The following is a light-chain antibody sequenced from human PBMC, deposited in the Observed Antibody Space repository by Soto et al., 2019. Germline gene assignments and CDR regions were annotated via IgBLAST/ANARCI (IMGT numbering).Light chain of an antibody. Sequence: DIQLSQSPSFLSPSLGESVTITCRASQDIAIYLAWYQQKPGEAPKLLIYAASTLYGGVPSRFSGSGSGTDFALTITSLQAEDFATYYCQQLRMYPSTFGGGTKVDIK. CDR1: QDIAIY. CDR3: QQLRMYPST. V-gene: IGKV1-9*01. J-gene: IGKJ4*01. CDR2: AAS.